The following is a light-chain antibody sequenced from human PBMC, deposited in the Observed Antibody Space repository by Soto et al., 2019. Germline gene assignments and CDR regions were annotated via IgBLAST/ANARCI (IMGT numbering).Light chain of an antibody. CDR2: EVS. V-gene: IGLV2-14*01. CDR1: SSVFFTYYS. Sequence: QSALTQPASVSGSPGQSITISCTGTSSVFFTYYSTSRHKDNSGKAPNLIIFEVSSRPSGVSNSFSGAKSGSTASLTISGLQADDEADYHCTSYVGASIEVFGTGTKVTVL. J-gene: IGLJ1*01. CDR3: TSYVGASIEV.